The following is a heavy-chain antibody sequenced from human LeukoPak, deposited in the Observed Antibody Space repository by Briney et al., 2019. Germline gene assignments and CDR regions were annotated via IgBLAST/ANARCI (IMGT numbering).Heavy chain of an antibody. Sequence: ASVKVSCKASGYSFTTFAMNWVRLAPGQGLEWMGWINTNTGNPTYAQGFTGRFVFSLDTSVSTAYLQISSLKAEDTAVYYCARAPQYYGSGSYYFQHWGQGTLVTVSS. CDR2: INTNTGNP. CDR3: ARAPQYYGSGSYYFQH. J-gene: IGHJ1*01. CDR1: GYSFTTFA. D-gene: IGHD3-10*01. V-gene: IGHV7-4-1*02.